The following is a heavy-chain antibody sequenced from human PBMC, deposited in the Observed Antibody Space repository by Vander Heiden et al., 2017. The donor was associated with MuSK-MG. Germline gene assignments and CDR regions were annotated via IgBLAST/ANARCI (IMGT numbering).Heavy chain of an antibody. D-gene: IGHD3-10*01. J-gene: IGHJ3*02. Sequence: QVQLVESGGGVVQPGGSLRLSCAASGFTFSRYGMHWVRQAPGKGLKWVTFIRYDGSNKYYADSVKGRFTISRDNSKNTLYLQMNSLRAEDTAVYYCAKDTSYYGSGSYFRDAFDIWGQGTMVTVSS. CDR1: GFTFSRYG. CDR2: IRYDGSNK. V-gene: IGHV3-30*02. CDR3: AKDTSYYGSGSYFRDAFDI.